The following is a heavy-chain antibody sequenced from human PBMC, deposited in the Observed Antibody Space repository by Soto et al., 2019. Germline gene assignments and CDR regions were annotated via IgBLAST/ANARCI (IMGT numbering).Heavy chain of an antibody. CDR2: INPNSGGT. V-gene: IGHV1-2*06. CDR3: ARDLTWIQLWSRTDAFDI. Sequence: ASVKVSCKASGYTFTGYYMHWVRQAPGQGLEWMGRINPNSGGTNYAQKFQGRVTMTRDTSISTAYMELSRLRSDDTAVYYCARDLTWIQLWSRTDAFDIWGQGTMVTVSS. D-gene: IGHD5-18*01. CDR1: GYTFTGYY. J-gene: IGHJ3*02.